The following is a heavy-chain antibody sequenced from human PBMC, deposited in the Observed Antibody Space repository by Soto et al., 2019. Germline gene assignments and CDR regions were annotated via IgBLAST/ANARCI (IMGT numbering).Heavy chain of an antibody. V-gene: IGHV3-15*01. CDR2: IKSKTDGGTT. CDR1: GFTFSNAW. CDR3: TTDRVLSYAAFDY. Sequence: KLGGSLRLSCASSGFTFSNAWMSWVRHAPGKGLEWVGRIKSKTDGGTTDYAAPVKGRFTISRDDSKNTLYLQMNSLKTEDTAVYYCTTDRVLSYAAFDYWGQGPPVTV. J-gene: IGHJ4*02. D-gene: IGHD1-26*01.